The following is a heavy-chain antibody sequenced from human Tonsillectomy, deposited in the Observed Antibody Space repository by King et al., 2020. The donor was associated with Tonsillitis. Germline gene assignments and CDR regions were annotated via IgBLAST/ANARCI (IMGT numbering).Heavy chain of an antibody. Sequence: EVQLVESGGGLVQPGGSLRLSCAASGFTFSSYAMSWVRQAPGKGLEWVSAISGSGGSTYYADSMKGRFTISRDNSKNTRYLQMNSLRAEDTAVYYCAKEGLWYQLLRQNNWFDPWGQGTLVTVSS. D-gene: IGHD2-2*01. J-gene: IGHJ5*02. V-gene: IGHV3-23*04. CDR3: AKEGLWYQLLRQNNWFDP. CDR1: GFTFSSYA. CDR2: ISGSGGST.